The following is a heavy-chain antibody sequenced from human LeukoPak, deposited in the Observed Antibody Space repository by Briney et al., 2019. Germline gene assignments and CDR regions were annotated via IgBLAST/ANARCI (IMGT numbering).Heavy chain of an antibody. V-gene: IGHV1-24*01. CDR1: GYTLTELS. J-gene: IGHJ5*02. D-gene: IGHD2-15*01. Sequence: ASVKVSCKVSGYTLTELSMHWVRQAPGKGLEWMGGFDPEDGETIYAQKFQGRVTMTRDTSISTAYMELSRLRSDDTAVYYCARVGRCSGGSCYENWFDPWGQGTLVTVSS. CDR2: FDPEDGET. CDR3: ARVGRCSGGSCYENWFDP.